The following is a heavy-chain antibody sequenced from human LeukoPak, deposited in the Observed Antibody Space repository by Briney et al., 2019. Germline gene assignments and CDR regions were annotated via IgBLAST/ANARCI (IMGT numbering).Heavy chain of an antibody. J-gene: IGHJ4*02. Sequence: ASQTLSLTCTVSGGSISSYYWSWIRQPAGKGLEWIGRIYTSGSTNYNPSLKSRVTMSVDTSKNQFSLKLSSVTAADTAVYYCARERPSYYYDSSGYYCDYWGQGTLVTVSS. V-gene: IGHV4-4*07. CDR2: IYTSGST. CDR3: ARERPSYYYDSSGYYCDY. CDR1: GGSISSYY. D-gene: IGHD3-22*01.